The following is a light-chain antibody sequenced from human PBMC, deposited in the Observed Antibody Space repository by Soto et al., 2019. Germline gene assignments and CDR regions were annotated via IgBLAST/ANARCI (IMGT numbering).Light chain of an antibody. Sequence: EIVLTQSPGTLSLSPGERATLSCRASQSVSSSYLAWYQKKPGQAPRLLIYGSSSRATGIPERFSGSGSGTVFTLTISRLEPEDVAVYYVQQYGSSPGTFGQGTKVEIK. CDR3: QQYGSSPGT. J-gene: IGKJ1*01. CDR2: GSS. CDR1: QSVSSSY. V-gene: IGKV3-20*01.